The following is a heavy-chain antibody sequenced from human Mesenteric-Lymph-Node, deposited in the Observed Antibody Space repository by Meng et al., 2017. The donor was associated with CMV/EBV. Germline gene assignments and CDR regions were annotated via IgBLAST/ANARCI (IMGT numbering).Heavy chain of an antibody. CDR1: GFTFSSYA. V-gene: IGHV3-23*03. D-gene: IGHD5-12*01. CDR2: IYSGGSST. CDR3: AKGLRDEYFQH. J-gene: IGHJ1*01. Sequence: GESLKISCAASGFTFSSYAMSWVRQAPGKGLEWVSVIYSGGSSTYYADSVKGRFTISRDNSKNTLYLQMNSLRAEDTAVYYCAKGLRDEYFQHWGQGTLVTVSS.